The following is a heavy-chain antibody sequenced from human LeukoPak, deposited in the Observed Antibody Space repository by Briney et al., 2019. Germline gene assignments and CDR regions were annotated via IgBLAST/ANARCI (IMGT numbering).Heavy chain of an antibody. CDR1: GYTFTSYG. J-gene: IGHJ4*02. CDR2: NSAYNGNT. D-gene: IGHD2-15*01. Sequence: ASVKVSRKASGYTFTSYGISWVRQAPAQGLEWMGWNSAYNGNTNYVQKLQGRVTMTTDTSTSTAYMELRSLRSDDTAVYYCARGPYCAGGTCYSQYFDYWGQGTLVTVSS. CDR3: ARGPYCAGGTCYSQYFDY. V-gene: IGHV1-18*01.